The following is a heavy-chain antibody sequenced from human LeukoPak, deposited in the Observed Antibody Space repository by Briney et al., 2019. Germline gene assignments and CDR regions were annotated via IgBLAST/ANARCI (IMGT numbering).Heavy chain of an antibody. CDR2: IYTSGST. Sequence: SETLSLTCTVSGGSISSYYWSWIRQPAGKGLEWIGRIYTSGSTNYNPSLKSRVTISVDTSKNQVSLKLSSVTAADTAVFYCARREGSGSPFQHWGQGTLVTVSS. J-gene: IGHJ1*01. D-gene: IGHD2-15*01. CDR3: ARREGSGSPFQH. V-gene: IGHV4-4*07. CDR1: GGSISSYY.